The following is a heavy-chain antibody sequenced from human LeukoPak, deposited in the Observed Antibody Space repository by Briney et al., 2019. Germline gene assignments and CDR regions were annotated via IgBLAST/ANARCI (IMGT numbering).Heavy chain of an antibody. V-gene: IGHV3-23*01. CDR1: GFSFSNSA. Sequence: VGSLRLSSAASGFSFSNSAISTVRQAPGKGLEWVSSINDSRAATYYADSVKGRFTISRDNSKNTLYPQLNSLGAEDTAVYYCAKIAPWGAVTTTDGFDYWGQGTLVTVSS. CDR3: AKIAPWGAVTTTDGFDY. D-gene: IGHD4-17*01. J-gene: IGHJ4*02. CDR2: INDSRAAT.